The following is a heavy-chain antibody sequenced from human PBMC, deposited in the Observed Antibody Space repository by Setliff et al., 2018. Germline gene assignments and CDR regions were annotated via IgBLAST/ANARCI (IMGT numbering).Heavy chain of an antibody. Sequence: SETLSLTCAVYGGSFSGYYWSWIRQPPGKGLEWIGEINHSGSTNYNPSLKSRVTISVDTSKNQFSLKLSSVAAADTAVYYCARGGYSYGHHYYYYMDVWGKGTTGTV. CDR2: INHSGST. V-gene: IGHV4-34*01. CDR3: ARGGYSYGHHYYYYMDV. D-gene: IGHD5-18*01. J-gene: IGHJ6*03. CDR1: GGSFSGYY.